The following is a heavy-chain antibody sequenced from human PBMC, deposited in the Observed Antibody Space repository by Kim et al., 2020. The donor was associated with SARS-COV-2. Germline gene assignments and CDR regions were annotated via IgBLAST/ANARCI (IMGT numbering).Heavy chain of an antibody. J-gene: IGHJ6*01. Sequence: GGSLRLSCAASGFTFSSYGMHWVRQAPGKGLEWVAVISYDGGNKYYADSVKGRFTISRDNSKNTLYLQMNSLRAEDTAVYYCAKDLIYGSGSYLYYYYYG. V-gene: IGHV3-30*18. CDR1: GFTFSSYG. CDR2: ISYDGGNK. D-gene: IGHD3-10*01. CDR3: AKDLIYGSGSYLYYYYYG.